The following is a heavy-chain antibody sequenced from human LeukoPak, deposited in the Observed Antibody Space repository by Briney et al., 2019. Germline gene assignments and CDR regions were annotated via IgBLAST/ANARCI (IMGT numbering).Heavy chain of an antibody. CDR2: ISGSGGST. V-gene: IGHV3-23*01. D-gene: IGHD2-15*01. J-gene: IGHJ4*02. CDR3: APVDGYCSGGSCSY. CDR1: GFTFSSYA. Sequence: GGSLRLSCAASGFTFSSYAMSWVRQAPGKGLEWVSAISGSGGSTYYADSVKGRFTISRGNSKNTPYLQMNSLRAEDTAVYYCAPVDGYCSGGSCSYWGQGTLVTVSS.